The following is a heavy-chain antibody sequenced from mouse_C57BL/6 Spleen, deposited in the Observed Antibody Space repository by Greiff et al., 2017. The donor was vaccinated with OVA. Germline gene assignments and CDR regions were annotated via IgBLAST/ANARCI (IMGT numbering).Heavy chain of an antibody. J-gene: IGHJ4*01. Sequence: QVQLQQPGAELVKPGASVKMSCKASGYTFTSYWITWVKQRPGQGLEWIGDIYPGSGSTNYNEKFKSKATLTVDTSSSTAYMQLSSLTSEDSAVYYCARRRGYDYDADYCAMDYWGQGTSVTVSS. CDR3: ARRRGYDYDADYCAMDY. V-gene: IGHV1-55*01. D-gene: IGHD2-4*01. CDR1: GYTFTSYW. CDR2: IYPGSGST.